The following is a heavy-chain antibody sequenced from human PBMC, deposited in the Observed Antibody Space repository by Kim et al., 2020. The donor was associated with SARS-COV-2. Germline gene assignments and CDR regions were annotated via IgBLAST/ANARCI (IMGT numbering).Heavy chain of an antibody. CDR1: GGTFSSYA. V-gene: IGHV1-69*13. CDR3: ARHRTRNLYDYGDYVPYYYYYGMDV. Sequence: SVKVSCKASGGTFSSYAISWVRQAPGQGLEWMGGIIPIFGTANYAQKFQGRVTITADESTSTAYMELSSLRSEDTAVYYCARHRTRNLYDYGDYVPYYYYYGMDVWGQGTTVTVSS. D-gene: IGHD4-17*01. J-gene: IGHJ6*02. CDR2: IIPIFGTA.